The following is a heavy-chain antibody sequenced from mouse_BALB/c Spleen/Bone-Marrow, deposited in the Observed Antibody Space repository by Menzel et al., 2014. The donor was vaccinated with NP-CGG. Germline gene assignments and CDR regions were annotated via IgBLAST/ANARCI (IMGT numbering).Heavy chain of an antibody. D-gene: IGHD2-2*01. V-gene: IGHV1-76*01. Sequence: QVQLKESGAELVRPGASVKLSCKTSGYIFTSYWIHWVKQRPGQGLEWIARIYPGTGSTYYNEKFKGKATLTADKSSRAYYMLLSSPTSEYAVFYFCRRGNYGCDYGAWIAYWGQGTLVTVSA. CDR3: RRGNYGCDYGAWIAY. CDR2: IYPGTGST. J-gene: IGHJ3*01. CDR1: GYIFTSYW.